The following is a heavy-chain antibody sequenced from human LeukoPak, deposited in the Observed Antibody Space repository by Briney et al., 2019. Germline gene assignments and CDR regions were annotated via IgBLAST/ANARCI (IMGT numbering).Heavy chain of an antibody. Sequence: ASETLSLTCTVSSGSIGSDALYWGWIRQSPGKGLEWIGSVHYTRSYSGTTYYNPSLESRVTVSTDRSKTLCSLKLTSVTAADTAVYYCVAEGYGTGSYYKSAFWGKGALVTVSS. CDR1: SGSIGSDALY. CDR3: VAEGYGTGSYYKSAF. D-gene: IGHD3-10*01. CDR2: VHYTRSYSGTT. J-gene: IGHJ4*02. V-gene: IGHV4-39*01.